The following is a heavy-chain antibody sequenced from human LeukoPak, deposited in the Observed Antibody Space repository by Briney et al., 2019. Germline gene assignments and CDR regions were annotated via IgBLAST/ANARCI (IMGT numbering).Heavy chain of an antibody. CDR2: IYHSGST. CDR3: ARRGSSWYAGYYFDY. V-gene: IGHV4-38-2*02. Sequence: SGTLSLTCTVSGYSISSGYYWGWIRPPPGKGLEWIGSIYHSGSTYYNPSLKSRVTISVDTSKNQSSLKLSSVTAADTAVYYCARRGSSWYAGYYFDYWGQGTLVTVSS. D-gene: IGHD6-13*01. J-gene: IGHJ4*02. CDR1: GYSISSGYY.